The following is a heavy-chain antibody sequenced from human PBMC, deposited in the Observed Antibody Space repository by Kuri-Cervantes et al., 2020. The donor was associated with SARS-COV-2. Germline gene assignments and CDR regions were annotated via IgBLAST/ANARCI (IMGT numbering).Heavy chain of an antibody. CDR3: ARDSYNQGSPGIDY. V-gene: IGHV3-30-3*01. Sequence: GGSLRLSCAASRFTFSSYAMHWVRQAPGKGLEWVAVVSYDGSNKYYADSVKGRFTISRDNSKNMLYLQMNNLRAEDTALYYCARDSYNQGSPGIDYWGQGTLVTVSS. CDR2: VSYDGSNK. CDR1: RFTFSSYA. J-gene: IGHJ4*02. D-gene: IGHD1-14*01.